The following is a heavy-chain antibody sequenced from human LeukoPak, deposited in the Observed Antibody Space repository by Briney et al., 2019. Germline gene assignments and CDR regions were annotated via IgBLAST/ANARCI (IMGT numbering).Heavy chain of an antibody. D-gene: IGHD2-21*02. Sequence: GGSLRLPCAASGFTLNDHYMDWVRQAPGKGLEWVGRIKNKRGSYTADYAASVKGRFTISRDDSQNSLYLQMNSLKTEDTAVYYCGRDTATALDYWGQGTLVTVSS. V-gene: IGHV3-72*01. CDR3: GRDTATALDY. CDR1: GFTLNDHY. CDR2: IKNKRGSYTA. J-gene: IGHJ4*02.